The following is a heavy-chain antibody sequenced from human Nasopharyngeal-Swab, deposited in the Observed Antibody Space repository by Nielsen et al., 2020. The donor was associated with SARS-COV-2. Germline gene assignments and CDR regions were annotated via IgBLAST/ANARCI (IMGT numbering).Heavy chain of an antibody. CDR2: AFYTGST. J-gene: IGHJ6*03. D-gene: IGHD2-2*01. V-gene: IGHV4-39*01. CDR1: GGSISTSSDF. CDR3: ARHGCSSTSCSAFFYYYMDV. Sequence: GSLRLSFTVSGGSISTSSDFWGWIRQPPGKGLEWIGSAFYTGSTYYNPSLKSRVTISVDTSKNQFSLRLSSVTAADTAVYYCARHGCSSTSCSAFFYYYMDVWGKGTTVTVSS.